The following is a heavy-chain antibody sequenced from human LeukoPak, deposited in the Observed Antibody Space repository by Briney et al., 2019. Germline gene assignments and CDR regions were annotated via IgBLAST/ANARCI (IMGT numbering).Heavy chain of an antibody. D-gene: IGHD5-18*01. J-gene: IGHJ4*02. V-gene: IGHV4-39*07. CDR1: GGSISSSSYY. CDR2: IYYSGST. CDR3: ARGYSHPDY. Sequence: ASETLSLTCTVSGGSISSSSYYWGWIRQPPGKGLEWIGSIYYSGSTYYNPSLKSRVTISLDTSKSQVSLTLRSVTAADTAVYYCARGYSHPDYWGQGTLVTVSS.